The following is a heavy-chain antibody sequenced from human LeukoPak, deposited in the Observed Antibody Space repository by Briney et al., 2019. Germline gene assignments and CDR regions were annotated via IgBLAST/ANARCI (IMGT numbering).Heavy chain of an antibody. CDR2: ITSSSNSI. J-gene: IGHJ6*02. Sequence: GGSLRLSCAASGFTFSSYSMNWVRQAPGKGLEWVSSITSSSNSIYYADSVKGRFTISRDNARNSLYLQMNSLRAEDTAVYYCARDMDIVSSRFRYRGGMDVWGQGTTVTVSS. CDR3: ARDMDIVSSRFRYRGGMDV. V-gene: IGHV3-21*01. CDR1: GFTFSSYS. D-gene: IGHD5/OR15-5a*01.